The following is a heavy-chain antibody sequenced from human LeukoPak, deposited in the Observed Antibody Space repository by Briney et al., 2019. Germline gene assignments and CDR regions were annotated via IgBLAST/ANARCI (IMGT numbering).Heavy chain of an antibody. CDR3: ARAAAGITEPFDY. CDR1: GGSISTDY. Sequence: SETLSLTCTVSGGSISTDYWSWIRQHPGKGLEWIGYIYDSGSIYYNPSLKSRITLSIDTSKRQFSLRLSSVTAADTAVYHCARAAAGITEPFDYWGQGTLVTVSS. V-gene: IGHV4-31*03. CDR2: IYDSGSI. D-gene: IGHD6-13*01. J-gene: IGHJ4*02.